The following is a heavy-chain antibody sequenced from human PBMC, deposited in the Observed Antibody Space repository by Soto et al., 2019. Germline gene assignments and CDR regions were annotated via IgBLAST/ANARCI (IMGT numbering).Heavy chain of an antibody. V-gene: IGHV3-33*01. D-gene: IGHD3-22*01. J-gene: IGHJ5*02. Sequence: GGSLRLSCAASGFTFSSYGMHWVRQAPGKGLEWVAVIWYDGSNKYYADSVKGRFTISRDNSKNTLYLQMNSLRAEDTAVYYCARDGGPYYYDSSGSNWFDPWGQGTLVTVSS. CDR1: GFTFSSYG. CDR3: ARDGGPYYYDSSGSNWFDP. CDR2: IWYDGSNK.